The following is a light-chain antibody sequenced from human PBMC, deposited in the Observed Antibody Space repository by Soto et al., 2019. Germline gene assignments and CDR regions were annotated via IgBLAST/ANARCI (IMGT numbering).Light chain of an antibody. CDR2: AAS. CDR3: QQSYSSPVT. Sequence: IQMTLSPSSLSASVAYRVTITCRASQSIGKHLNWYQQKPGKAPNFLIYAASSLQSGVPSRFSGSGPGTDFTLTVDSLQPEDFATYYCQQSYSSPVTFDQGTRLEI. V-gene: IGKV1-39*01. J-gene: IGKJ5*01. CDR1: QSIGKH.